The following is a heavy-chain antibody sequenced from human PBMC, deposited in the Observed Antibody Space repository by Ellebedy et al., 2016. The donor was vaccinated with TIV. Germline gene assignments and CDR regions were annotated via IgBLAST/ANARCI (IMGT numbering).Heavy chain of an antibody. CDR2: FDPEDGET. CDR3: ATDRGGYYAFDY. J-gene: IGHJ4*02. Sequence: ASVKVSXXVSGYTLTELSMHWVRQAPGKGLEWMGGFDPEDGETIYAQKFQGRVTMTEDTSTDTAYMELSSLRSEDTAVYYCATDRGGYYAFDYWGQGTLVTVSS. CDR1: GYTLTELS. V-gene: IGHV1-24*01. D-gene: IGHD3-22*01.